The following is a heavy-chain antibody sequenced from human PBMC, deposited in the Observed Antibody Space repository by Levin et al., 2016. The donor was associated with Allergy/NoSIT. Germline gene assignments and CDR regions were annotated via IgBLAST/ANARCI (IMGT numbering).Heavy chain of an antibody. V-gene: IGHV3-7*03. CDR1: GFNFAKSW. Sequence: GGSLRLSCAASGFNFAKSWMSWVRQAPGKGLEWVGNINDVGIERYYVDSVKGRFTISRDNHRNSVYLQINSLRAEDTALYYCTRDVAFDAFDIWGRGTMVIVSS. J-gene: IGHJ3*02. D-gene: IGHD2-21*01. CDR3: TRDVAFDAFDI. CDR2: INDVGIER.